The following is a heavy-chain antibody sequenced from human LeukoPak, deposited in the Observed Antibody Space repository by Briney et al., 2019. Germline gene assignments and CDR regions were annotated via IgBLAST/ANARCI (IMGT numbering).Heavy chain of an antibody. Sequence: PGGSLKLSCTASGFSLSGSAMHWVRQASGKGLEWVGRIRSKSNSYATAYGASVKGRFTISRDESKNTAYLQMNSLKTEDTAVYYCTRQEEPTALIDHWGQGTLVTVSS. CDR3: TRQEEPTALIDH. CDR1: GFSLSGSA. V-gene: IGHV3-73*01. J-gene: IGHJ4*02. D-gene: IGHD5-18*01. CDR2: IRSKSNSYAT.